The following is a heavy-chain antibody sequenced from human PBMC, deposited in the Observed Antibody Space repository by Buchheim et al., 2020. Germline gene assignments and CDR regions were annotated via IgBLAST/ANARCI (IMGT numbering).Heavy chain of an antibody. CDR3: AKDSMDGAVGATADY. J-gene: IGHJ4*02. V-gene: IGHV3-33*03. Sequence: QVQLVESGGGVVQPGRSLRLSCAASGFTFSSYGMHWVRQAPGKGLEWVAVIWFDGSNQYYADSVKGRFTISRDKSKSTLYLQMNSLRAEDTAVYYCAKDSMDGAVGATADYWGQGTL. CDR2: IWFDGSNQ. D-gene: IGHD1-26*01. CDR1: GFTFSSYG.